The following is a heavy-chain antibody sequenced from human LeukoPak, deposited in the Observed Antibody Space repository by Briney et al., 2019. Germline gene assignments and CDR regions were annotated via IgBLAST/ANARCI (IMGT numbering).Heavy chain of an antibody. D-gene: IGHD1-1*01. CDR1: GGSINTYY. J-gene: IGHJ4*02. CDR2: LYNIGTT. Sequence: SETLSLTCTVSGGSINTYYWSWIRQPPGKGLEWIGYLYNIGTTNYNPSLKSRLSISGDTSKNQFSLKLISVTAADTAVYYCARRGVKTTRFDYWGQGILVTVSS. V-gene: IGHV4-59*01. CDR3: ARRGVKTTRFDY.